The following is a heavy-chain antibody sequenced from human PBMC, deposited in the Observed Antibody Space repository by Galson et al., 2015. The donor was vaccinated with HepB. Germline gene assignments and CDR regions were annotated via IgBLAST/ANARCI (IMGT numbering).Heavy chain of an antibody. V-gene: IGHV3-66*02. CDR3: ACGRGFWSGYSQDY. D-gene: IGHD3-3*01. Sequence: SLRLSCAASGVTVSNNYMSWVRQAPGMGLEWASVIYSDGSIYYIDSVKGRFTISRDNSKNTLYLQMNSLRAEDTAVYYCACGRGFWSGYSQDYWGQGTLVTVST. J-gene: IGHJ4*02. CDR2: IYSDGSI. CDR1: GVTVSNNY.